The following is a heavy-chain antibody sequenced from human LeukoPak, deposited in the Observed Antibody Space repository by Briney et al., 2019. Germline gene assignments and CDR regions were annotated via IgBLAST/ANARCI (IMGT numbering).Heavy chain of an antibody. CDR2: ISSSSSYI. CDR3: ARGFPYSSSPNWFDP. J-gene: IGHJ5*02. D-gene: IGHD6-13*01. V-gene: IGHV3-21*01. CDR1: GFTFSSYS. Sequence: GGSLRLSCAASGFTFSSYSMNWVRQAPGKGLEWVSSISSSSSYIYYADSVKDRFTISRDNAKNSLYLQMNSLRAEDTAVYYCARGFPYSSSPNWFDPWGQGTLVTVSS.